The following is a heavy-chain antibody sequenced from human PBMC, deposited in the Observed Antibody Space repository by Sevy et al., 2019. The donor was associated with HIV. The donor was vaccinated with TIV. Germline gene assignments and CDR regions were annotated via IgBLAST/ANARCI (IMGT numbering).Heavy chain of an antibody. CDR2: IKQGGGEK. CDR3: ASFGGGYDNRYYYYYYMDV. Sequence: GGFLRLSCAASGFTFSSYWMSWVRQAPGKGLEWVANIKQGGGEKYYVDSVKGRFTISRDNAKNSLYLQMNSLIAEDTAVYYCASFGGGYDNRYYYYYYMDVWGKGTTVTVSS. CDR1: GFTFSSYW. V-gene: IGHV3-7*01. J-gene: IGHJ6*03. D-gene: IGHD5-12*01.